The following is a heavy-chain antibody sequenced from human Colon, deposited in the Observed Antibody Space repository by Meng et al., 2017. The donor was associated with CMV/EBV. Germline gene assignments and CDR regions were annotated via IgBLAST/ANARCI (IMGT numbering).Heavy chain of an antibody. D-gene: IGHD6-6*01. Sequence: GGSLRLSCSVSGFIFADYAMHWVRQVPGKGLEWVSLISWDGGTTYYADSVKGRFTISRDNSENTLYLQMNNLGSEDTAIYYCVKDMAGVTSSHGFDSWGQGTQVTVSS. V-gene: IGHV3-43*01. J-gene: IGHJ4*02. CDR3: VKDMAGVTSSHGFDS. CDR2: ISWDGGTT. CDR1: GFIFADYA.